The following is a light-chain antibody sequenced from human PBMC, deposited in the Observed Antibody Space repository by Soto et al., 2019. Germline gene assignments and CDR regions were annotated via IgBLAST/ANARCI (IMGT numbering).Light chain of an antibody. CDR3: QQTSSTPT. CDR1: QRIMSY. CDR2: AAS. Sequence: IQLTQSPSSLSASVGDRVTITCRASQRIMSYLNWYQQKPGEAPKLLIYAASSLQTGVSSRFSGSGSGTDFTLTISNLQPEDFATYYCQQTSSTPTFGGGAKVDIK. J-gene: IGKJ4*01. V-gene: IGKV1-39*01.